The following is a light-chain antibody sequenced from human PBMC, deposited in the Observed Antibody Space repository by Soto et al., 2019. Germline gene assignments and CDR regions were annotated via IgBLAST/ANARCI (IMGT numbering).Light chain of an antibody. V-gene: IGKV4-1*01. CDR1: QSVLYSSNNKND. CDR2: WPS. Sequence: DIVMTQSQDSLAVSLGERATINCKSSQSVLYSSNNKNDLAGYKQKQGQPPKLPIYWPSTREPGVPDRFSGSGSGTDFTLTISSLQAEDVAVYYCQQYYSTPYTFGQGTKLEIK. CDR3: QQYYSTPYT. J-gene: IGKJ2*01.